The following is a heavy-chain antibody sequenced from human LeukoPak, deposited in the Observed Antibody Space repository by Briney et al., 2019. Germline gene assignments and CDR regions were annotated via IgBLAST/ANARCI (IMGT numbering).Heavy chain of an antibody. V-gene: IGHV4-4*07. CDR2: IYTSGST. CDR1: GGSFSNYY. D-gene: IGHD1-14*01. J-gene: IGHJ6*02. CDR3: AGQPSQYYGMDV. Sequence: SETLSLTCTVSGGSFSNYYWSWIRQPAGKGLEWIGRIYTSGSTNYNPSVKSRGTMSVDTSNNQFSLKLTSVTAADTAVYYCAGQPSQYYGMDVWGQGTTVTVSS.